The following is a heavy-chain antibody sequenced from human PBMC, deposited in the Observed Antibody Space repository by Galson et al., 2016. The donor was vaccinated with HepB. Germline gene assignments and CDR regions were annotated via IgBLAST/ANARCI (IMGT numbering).Heavy chain of an antibody. D-gene: IGHD3-22*01. V-gene: IGHV1-18*01. CDR3: ARDIVRAVYYYDSSGYPDSANWFDP. J-gene: IGHJ5*02. CDR2: ISAYNGNK. CDR1: GYSFNNYG. Sequence: SVKVSCKASGYSFNNYGITWVRQAPGQGLEWMGWISAYNGNKNYAQKFQGRVTLTTDTSTSTAYMELRRLRSDDTAVYFCARDIVRAVYYYDSSGYPDSANWFDPWGQGTLVIVSS.